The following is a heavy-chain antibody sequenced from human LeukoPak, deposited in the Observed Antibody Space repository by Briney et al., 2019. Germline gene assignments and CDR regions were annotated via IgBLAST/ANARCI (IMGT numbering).Heavy chain of an antibody. Sequence: ASVKVPCKASGYTFTGYYMHWVRQAPGQGLEWMGWINPNSGGTNYAQKFQGRVTMTRDTSISTAYMELSRLTSDDTAVYYCATYSGSYSSDFDYWGQGTLVTVSS. D-gene: IGHD1-26*01. J-gene: IGHJ4*02. CDR1: GYTFTGYY. CDR3: ATYSGSYSSDFDY. CDR2: INPNSGGT. V-gene: IGHV1-2*02.